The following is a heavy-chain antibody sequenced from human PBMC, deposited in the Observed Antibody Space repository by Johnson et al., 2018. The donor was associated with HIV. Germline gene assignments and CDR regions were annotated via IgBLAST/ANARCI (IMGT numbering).Heavy chain of an antibody. CDR3: AKDRGEYSSVLDAFDI. CDR2: ISWNSGSI. D-gene: IGHD6-6*01. J-gene: IGHJ3*02. CDR1: GFTFDDYA. V-gene: IGHV3-9*01. Sequence: VLLVESGGGLVQPGRSLRLSCAASGFTFDDYAMHWVRQAPGKGLEWVSGISWNSGSIGYADSVKGRFTISRDNAKNSLYLQMNSLRAEDTAWYYCAKDRGEYSSVLDAFDIWGQGTMVTVSS.